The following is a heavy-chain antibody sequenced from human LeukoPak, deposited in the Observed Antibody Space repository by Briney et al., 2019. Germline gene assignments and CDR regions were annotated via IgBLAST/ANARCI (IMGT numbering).Heavy chain of an antibody. D-gene: IGHD6-13*01. CDR3: ASSRIAAAGGFGY. CDR2: IYHSGST. J-gene: IGHJ4*02. CDR1: GGSISSGGYS. V-gene: IGHV4-30-2*01. Sequence: PSETLSLTCAVSGGSISSGGYSWSWIRQPPGKGLEWIGYIYHSGSTYYNPSLKSRVTISVDRSKNQFSLKLSSVTAADTAVYYCASSRIAAAGGFGYWGQGTLVTVSS.